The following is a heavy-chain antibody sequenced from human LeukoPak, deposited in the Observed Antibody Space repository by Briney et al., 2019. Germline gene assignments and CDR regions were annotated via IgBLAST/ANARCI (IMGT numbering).Heavy chain of an antibody. Sequence: SVKVSCKASGGTFSSYAISWVRQAPGQGLEWMGGIIPIFGTANYAQKFQGRVTITADESTSTAYMELSSLRSEDTAVYYCASRTAADTRYYYGMDVWGQGTTVTVSS. V-gene: IGHV1-69*13. CDR3: ASRTAADTRYYYGMDV. CDR1: GGTFSSYA. CDR2: IIPIFGTA. J-gene: IGHJ6*02. D-gene: IGHD6-13*01.